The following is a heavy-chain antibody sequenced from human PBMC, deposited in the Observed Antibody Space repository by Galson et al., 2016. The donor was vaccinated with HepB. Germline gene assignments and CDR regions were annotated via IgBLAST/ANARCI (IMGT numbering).Heavy chain of an antibody. CDR1: GGSVNSGSHY. CDR3: ARIKRPASGDYAFDS. CDR2: VYHSGTT. Sequence: SETLSLTCTVSGGSVNSGSHYWSWIRQPPGKTLEWIGYVYHSGTTNYNPSLKSRLTVSVDTSKNQFSLTLTSVTAADTAVYFCARIKRPASGDYAFDSWGRGTLGTVSS. J-gene: IGHJ4*02. V-gene: IGHV4-61*01. D-gene: IGHD4-17*01.